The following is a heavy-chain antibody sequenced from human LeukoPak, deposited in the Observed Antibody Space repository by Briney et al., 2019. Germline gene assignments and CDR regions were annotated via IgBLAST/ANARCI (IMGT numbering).Heavy chain of an antibody. V-gene: IGHV3-30*18. Sequence: GSLRLSCAASGFTFSSYGMHWVRQAPGKGLEWVAVISYDGSNKYYADSVKGRFTISRDNSKNTLYLQMNSLRAEDTAVYYCAKLAAMVTYWGQGTLITVSS. CDR2: ISYDGSNK. CDR1: GFTFSSYG. D-gene: IGHD5-18*01. J-gene: IGHJ4*02. CDR3: AKLAAMVTY.